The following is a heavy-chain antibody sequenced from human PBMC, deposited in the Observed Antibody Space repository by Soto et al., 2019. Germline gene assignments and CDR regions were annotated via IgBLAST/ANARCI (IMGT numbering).Heavy chain of an antibody. Sequence: SETLSLTCAVSGGSISSCGYSWSWIRQPPGKGLEWIGYIYHSGSTYYNPSLKSRVTISVDRSKNQFSLKLSSVTAADTAVYYCARVDYYDSSGYYPPPTDYGMDVWGQGTTVTVSS. D-gene: IGHD3-22*01. CDR2: IYHSGST. J-gene: IGHJ6*02. V-gene: IGHV4-30-2*01. CDR3: ARVDYYDSSGYYPPPTDYGMDV. CDR1: GGSISSCGYS.